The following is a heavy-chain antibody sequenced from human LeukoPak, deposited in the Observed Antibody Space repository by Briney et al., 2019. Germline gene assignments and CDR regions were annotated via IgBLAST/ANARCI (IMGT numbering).Heavy chain of an antibody. CDR2: ISSSSSTI. D-gene: IGHD3-10*01. CDR3: ATSLLLWFGQL. V-gene: IGHV3-48*04. J-gene: IGHJ4*02. Sequence: GGSLRLSCAASGFTFSSYSMNWVRQAPGKGLEWVSYISSSSSTIYYADSVKGRFTISRDNAKNSLYLQMNSLRAEDTAVYYCATSLLLWFGQLWGQGTLVNVSS. CDR1: GFTFSSYS.